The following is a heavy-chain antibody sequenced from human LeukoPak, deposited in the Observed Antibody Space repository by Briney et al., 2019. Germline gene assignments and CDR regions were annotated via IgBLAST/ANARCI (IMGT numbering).Heavy chain of an antibody. CDR3: ARGSWNLGTYYFDS. CDR2: IYYSGST. V-gene: IGHV4-59*01. J-gene: IGHJ4*02. Sequence: PSETLSLTCTVSGGSISSYYWSWIRQPPGKGLEWIGYIYYSGSTNYNPSLKSRVTISVDTSKNQFSLKLSSVTAADTAVYYCARGSWNLGTYYFDSGGQGTLVTVSS. CDR1: GGSISSYY. D-gene: IGHD1-7*01.